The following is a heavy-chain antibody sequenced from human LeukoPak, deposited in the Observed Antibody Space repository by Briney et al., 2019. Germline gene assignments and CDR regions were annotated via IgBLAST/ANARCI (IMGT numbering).Heavy chain of an antibody. CDR2: IHYSGAT. CDR1: GGSINYDY. Sequence: SETLSLTCTVSGGSINYDYWSWIRQSPGKRLEWIGYIHYSGATNYNPSLNSRATISVDTSKNQFSLKLSSVTAADTALYYCATLRGASTAVFDSWGQGTLVTVSS. CDR3: ATLRGASTAVFDS. V-gene: IGHV4-59*08. D-gene: IGHD2-21*02. J-gene: IGHJ4*02.